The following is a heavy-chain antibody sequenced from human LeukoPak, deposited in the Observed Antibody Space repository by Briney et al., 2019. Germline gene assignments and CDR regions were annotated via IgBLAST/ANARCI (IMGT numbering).Heavy chain of an antibody. CDR1: GFTFSSYG. D-gene: IGHD1-26*01. Sequence: GGSLRLSCAASGFTFSSYGMHWVRQAPGKGLEWVTFIQYDGSNKYYADSVKGRFTISRDNAKNSLYLQMNSLRAEDTAVYYCARVGAPRWGQGTLVTVSS. CDR3: ARVGAPR. CDR2: IQYDGSNK. J-gene: IGHJ4*02. V-gene: IGHV3-30*02.